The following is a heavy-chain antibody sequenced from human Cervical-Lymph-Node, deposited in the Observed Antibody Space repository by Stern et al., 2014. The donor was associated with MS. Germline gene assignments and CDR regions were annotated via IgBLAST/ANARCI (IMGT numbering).Heavy chain of an antibody. J-gene: IGHJ4*02. D-gene: IGHD6-13*01. V-gene: IGHV2-5*02. CDR3: AHLSPAAGIFDF. CDR1: GFSFSTSGVG. Sequence: ESGPTLVKPTQTLTLTCTFSGFSFSTSGVGVGWIRQPPGKALEWLALIYWDDDKRCSPSLKNRLTITTDTSKTQVVLTMTNMDPVDTATYFCAHLSPAAGIFDFWGQGTLVTVSS. CDR2: IYWDDDK.